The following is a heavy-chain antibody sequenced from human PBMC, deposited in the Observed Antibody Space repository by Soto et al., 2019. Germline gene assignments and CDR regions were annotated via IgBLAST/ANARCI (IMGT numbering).Heavy chain of an antibody. CDR1: GGSISGYY. CDR3: ARSGYYDFWSGHAEWYYYYYMDV. J-gene: IGHJ6*03. D-gene: IGHD3-3*01. CDR2: IYYSGST. Sequence: SETLSLTCTVSGGSISGYYGSWIRQPPGKGLEWIGYIYYSGSTNYNPSLKSRVTISVDTSKNQFSLKLSSVTAADTAVYYCARSGYYDFWSGHAEWYYYYYMDVWGKGTTVTVSS. V-gene: IGHV4-59*01.